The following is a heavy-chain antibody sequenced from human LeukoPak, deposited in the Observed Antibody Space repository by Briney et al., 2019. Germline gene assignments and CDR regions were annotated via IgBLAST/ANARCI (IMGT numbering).Heavy chain of an antibody. CDR1: GFTLSYWW. Sequence: GSLRLSCPASGFTLSYWWMSWVRPAPGKGLEWVANIKEDGSVKSYVGSVKGRFTISRDNAKKSLYLQMSSLRAEDTAVYYCARRNNFDYWGQGTLVTVSS. CDR3: ARRNNFDY. D-gene: IGHD2/OR15-2a*01. J-gene: IGHJ4*02. V-gene: IGHV3-7*01. CDR2: IKEDGSVK.